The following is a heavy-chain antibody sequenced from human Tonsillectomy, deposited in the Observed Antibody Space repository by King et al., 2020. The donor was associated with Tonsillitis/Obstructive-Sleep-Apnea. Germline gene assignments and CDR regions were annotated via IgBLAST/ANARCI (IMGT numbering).Heavy chain of an antibody. CDR1: GFTFSDYY. CDR3: ASVVVVAATTNWFGP. V-gene: IGHV3-11*05. Sequence: VQLVESGGGLVKPGGSLRLSCAASGFTFSDYYMSWIRQAPGKGLEWVSYISSSSSYTNYADSVKGRFTISRDNAKNSLYLQMNSLRAEDTAVYYCASVVVVAATTNWFGPWGQGTLVTVSS. D-gene: IGHD2-15*01. CDR2: ISSSSSYT. J-gene: IGHJ5*02.